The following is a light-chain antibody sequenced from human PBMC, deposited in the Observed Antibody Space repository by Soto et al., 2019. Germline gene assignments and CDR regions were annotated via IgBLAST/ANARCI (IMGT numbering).Light chain of an antibody. CDR3: QQYNTFWT. J-gene: IGKJ1*01. CDR1: QTISSW. CDR2: GAS. V-gene: IGKV1-5*03. Sequence: DIQMNQSPSTLSGSVGDRVTITCRASQTISSWLAWYQQKPGKAPKLLIYGASSLETGVPSRFSGSGSGTEFTLTISSLQPDDFATYYCQQYNTFWTFGQGAKVDI.